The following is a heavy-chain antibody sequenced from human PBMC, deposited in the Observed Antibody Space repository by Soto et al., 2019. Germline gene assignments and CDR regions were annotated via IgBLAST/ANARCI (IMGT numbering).Heavy chain of an antibody. CDR1: GGILGRLP. CDR2: LIPLLRTP. J-gene: IGHJ4*02. D-gene: IGHD1-20*01. V-gene: IGHV1-69*11. Sequence: QVLLEQSGAEVQKPGASVKVACKSSGGILGRLPVSWVRQAPGQGLEWMGGLIPLLRTPNFAPKFQDRMTINADASMELSSLTSDATAVSYCARYSAVASDWGPGTLVIVSS. CDR3: ARYSAVASD.